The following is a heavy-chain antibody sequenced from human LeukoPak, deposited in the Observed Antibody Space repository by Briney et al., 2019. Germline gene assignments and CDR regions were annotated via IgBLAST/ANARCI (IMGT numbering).Heavy chain of an antibody. CDR3: ARVPRGIADY. Sequence: GGSLRLSCAASGFTFSSYSMNWVRQAPGKGLEWVSSISSSSSYIYYADSVKGRFTISRYNAKNSLYLQMNSLRAEDTAVYYCARVPRGIADYWGQGTLVTVSS. D-gene: IGHD6-13*01. CDR1: GFTFSSYS. J-gene: IGHJ4*02. V-gene: IGHV3-21*01. CDR2: ISSSSSYI.